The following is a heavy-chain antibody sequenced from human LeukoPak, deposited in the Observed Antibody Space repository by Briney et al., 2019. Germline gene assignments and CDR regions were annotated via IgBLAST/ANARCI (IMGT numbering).Heavy chain of an antibody. CDR3: ARDLSSRDAY. V-gene: IGHV3-7*03. J-gene: IGHJ4*02. Sequence: PGGSLRLSCAASGFTVSSYWMSWVRQAPGEGLEWVACIHQNGRSEYYVDSVKGRFAISRDNTKNSLYLQMSSLTVEDTAVYYCARDLSSRDAYWGQGTLVTVSS. CDR2: IHQNGRSE. D-gene: IGHD6-13*01. CDR1: GFTVSSYW.